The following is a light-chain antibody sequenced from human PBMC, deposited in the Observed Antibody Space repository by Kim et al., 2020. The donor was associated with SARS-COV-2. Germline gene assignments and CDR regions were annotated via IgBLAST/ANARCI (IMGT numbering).Light chain of an antibody. J-gene: IGKJ4*01. CDR3: QQYDSNPLT. V-gene: IGKV1D-16*01. CDR1: QGISTW. CDR2: AAS. Sequence: ASVGGRVTITCRASQGISTWLAWYQQKPDKAPKSLIFAASSLHSGVPSRFSGSGFGTDFTLTISSLQPEDFATYYCQQYDSNPLTFGGGTKVDIK.